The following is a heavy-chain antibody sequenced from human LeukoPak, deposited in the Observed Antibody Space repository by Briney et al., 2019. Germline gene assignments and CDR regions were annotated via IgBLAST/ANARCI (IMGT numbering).Heavy chain of an antibody. D-gene: IGHD2-8*02. Sequence: GGSLRLSCAASGFTFSSYAMSWVRQAPGKGLEWVSAISGSGGSTYYAGSVKGRFTISRDNSKNTLYLQMNSLRAEDTAVYYCAKEVGYDPTGKDYYYGMDVWGQGTTVTVSS. CDR1: GFTFSSYA. J-gene: IGHJ6*02. CDR2: ISGSGGST. V-gene: IGHV3-23*01. CDR3: AKEVGYDPTGKDYYYGMDV.